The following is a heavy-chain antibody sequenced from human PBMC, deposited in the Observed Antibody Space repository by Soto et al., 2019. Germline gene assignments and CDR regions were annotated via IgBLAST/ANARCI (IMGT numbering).Heavy chain of an antibody. J-gene: IGHJ3*02. Sequence: QVQLVQSGAEVKKPGSSVKVSCKASGVTFSTYAISWVRQAPGQGLEWMGGIIPIFGTAKYAQKFQGRVTITADESTSTAYMELSSLRSEDTAVYYCAREIFGVIISGGRDAFDSWGQGTMVTVSS. CDR1: GVTFSTYA. D-gene: IGHD3-3*01. CDR2: IIPIFGTA. CDR3: AREIFGVIISGGRDAFDS. V-gene: IGHV1-69*01.